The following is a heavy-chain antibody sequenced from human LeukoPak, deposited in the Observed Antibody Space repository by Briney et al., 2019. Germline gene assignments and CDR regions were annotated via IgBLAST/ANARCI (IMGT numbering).Heavy chain of an antibody. CDR1: GYTFTSYY. J-gene: IGHJ4*02. D-gene: IGHD2-8*01. V-gene: IGHV1-46*01. CDR3: ARDLMAILNAEGAPTDY. Sequence: GASVKVSCKASGYTFTSYYMHWVRQAPGQGLEWMGIINPSGGSTSYAQKFQGRVTMTRDTSTSTVYMELSSLRSEDTAVYYCARDLMAILNAEGAPTDYWGQGTLVTVSS. CDR2: INPSGGST.